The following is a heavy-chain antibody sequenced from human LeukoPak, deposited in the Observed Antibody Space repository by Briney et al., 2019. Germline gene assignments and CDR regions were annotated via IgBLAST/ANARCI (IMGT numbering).Heavy chain of an antibody. CDR3: AKDIRAGDWGAFDI. D-gene: IGHD3-16*01. CDR2: ISWNSGSI. Sequence: PGGSLRLSCAASGFTFDDYAMHWVRQAPGKGLEWVSGISWNSGSIGYADSVKGRFTISRDNAKNSLYLQMNSLRAEDTALYYFAKDIRAGDWGAFDIWGQGTMVTVSS. J-gene: IGHJ3*02. V-gene: IGHV3-9*01. CDR1: GFTFDDYA.